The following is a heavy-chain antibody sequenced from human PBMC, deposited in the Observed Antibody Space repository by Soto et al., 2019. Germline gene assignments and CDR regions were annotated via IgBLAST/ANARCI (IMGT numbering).Heavy chain of an antibody. CDR1: GFTFSSYG. Sequence: GGSLRLSCAASGFTFSSYGMHWVRQAPGKGLEWVAVISYDGSNKYYADSVKGRFTISRDNSKNTLYLQMNSLRAEDTAMYYCAKDIPPMIVVADDAFDIWGQGTMVTVSS. CDR2: ISYDGSNK. J-gene: IGHJ3*02. V-gene: IGHV3-30*18. D-gene: IGHD3-22*01. CDR3: AKDIPPMIVVADDAFDI.